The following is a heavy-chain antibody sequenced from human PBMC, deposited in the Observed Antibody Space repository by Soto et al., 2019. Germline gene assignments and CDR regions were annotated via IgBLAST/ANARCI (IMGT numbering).Heavy chain of an antibody. CDR3: ATDRRSLENWFVP. V-gene: IGHV1-69*01. J-gene: IGHJ5*02. CDR1: GDTFSTDI. D-gene: IGHD3-3*01. Sequence: QVQLVQSGAEVKKPGSSVKVSCKASGDTFSTDIITWVRQAPGQGLEWMGGIIPITRTPHYAQKFQGRVTITADDSTSTTNMELTSLTSEDTAVYYCATDRRSLENWFVPWGQGTLVTVSS. CDR2: IIPITRTP.